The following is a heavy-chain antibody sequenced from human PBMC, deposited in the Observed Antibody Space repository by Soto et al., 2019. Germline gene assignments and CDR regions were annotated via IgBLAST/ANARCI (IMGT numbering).Heavy chain of an antibody. D-gene: IGHD1-26*01. J-gene: IGHJ4*02. CDR2: ISGSGGST. CDR1: GFTFSSYA. V-gene: IGHV3-23*01. CDR3: AKVRVGGATRDYYFDY. Sequence: GGSLRLSCAASGFTFSSYAMSWVRQAPGKGLEWVSAISGSGGSTYYADSVKGRFTISRDNSKNTLYLQMNSLRAEDTAVYYCAKVRVGGATRDYYFDYWGQGTLVTVSS.